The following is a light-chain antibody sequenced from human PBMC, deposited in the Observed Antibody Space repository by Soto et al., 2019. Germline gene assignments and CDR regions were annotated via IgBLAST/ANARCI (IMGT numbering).Light chain of an antibody. CDR3: QSYDSSNVV. J-gene: IGLJ2*01. CDR1: SGSIASNY. V-gene: IGLV6-57*03. CDR2: EDN. Sequence: QSVSESPGKTVTISCTRSSGSIASNYVQWYQQRPGSAPTTVIYEDNQRPSGVPDRFSGSIDSSSNSASLTISGLKTEDEADYYCQSYDSSNVVFGGGTQLTVL.